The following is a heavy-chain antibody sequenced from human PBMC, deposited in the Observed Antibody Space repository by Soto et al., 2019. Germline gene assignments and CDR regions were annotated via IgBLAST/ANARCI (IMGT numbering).Heavy chain of an antibody. J-gene: IGHJ4*02. CDR3: EGDSGYSNYAFDF. CDR1: GGSVSSYT. Sequence: QVQLVQSGAEVKKPGSSVKVSCKASGGSVSSYTLSWVRQAPGQGLEWMGRIIPVLGRANYAQKFQGRVTITADKSTSTAYMELISLRSEDTAVYFCEGDSGYSNYAFDFWGQGTLVTVSS. D-gene: IGHD4-4*01. CDR2: IIPVLGRA. V-gene: IGHV1-69*08.